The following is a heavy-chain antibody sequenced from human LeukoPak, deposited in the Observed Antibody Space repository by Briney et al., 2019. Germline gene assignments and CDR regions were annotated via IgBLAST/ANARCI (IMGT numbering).Heavy chain of an antibody. J-gene: IGHJ4*02. Sequence: GGSLRLSCAASGFTFSSYWMHWVRQAPGKGLVWVSRINSDGSSTSYADSVKGRFTISRDNAKNTLYLQMNSLRAEDTAVYYCATYYDFWSGYEYLRYFDYWGQGTLVTVSS. CDR1: GFTFSSYW. CDR2: INSDGSST. D-gene: IGHD3-3*01. CDR3: ATYYDFWSGYEYLRYFDY. V-gene: IGHV3-74*01.